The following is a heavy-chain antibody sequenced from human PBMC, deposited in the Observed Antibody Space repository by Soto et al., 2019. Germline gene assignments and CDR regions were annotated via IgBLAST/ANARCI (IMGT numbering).Heavy chain of an antibody. V-gene: IGHV3-23*01. CDR3: AKDVSPGAYDSSGYAFDY. D-gene: IGHD3-22*01. J-gene: IGHJ4*02. CDR1: GFTFSSYA. Sequence: EVQLLESGGGLVQPGGSLRLSCAASGFTFSSYAMSWVRQAPGKGLEWVSAISGSGGSTYYADSVKGRFTISRDNSKNTPYLQMSSLRAEDTAVYYCAKDVSPGAYDSSGYAFDYWGQGTLVTVSS. CDR2: ISGSGGST.